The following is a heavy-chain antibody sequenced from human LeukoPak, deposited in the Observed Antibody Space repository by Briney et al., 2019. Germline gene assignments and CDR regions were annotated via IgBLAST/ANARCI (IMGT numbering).Heavy chain of an antibody. D-gene: IGHD3-10*01. CDR1: GFTFSSYS. CDR2: ISYDGSNK. J-gene: IGHJ4*02. V-gene: IGHV3-30*18. CDR3: AKTGLYGSGSYRQPFYFDY. Sequence: GGSLRLSCAASGFTFSSYSMNWVRQAPGKGLEWVAVISYDGSNKYYADSVKGRFTISRDNSKNTLYLQMNSLRAEDTAVYYCAKTGLYGSGSYRQPFYFDYWGQGTLVTVSS.